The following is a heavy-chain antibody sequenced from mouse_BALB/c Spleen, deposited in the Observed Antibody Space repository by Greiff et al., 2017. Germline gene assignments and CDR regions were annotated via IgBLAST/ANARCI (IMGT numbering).Heavy chain of an antibody. J-gene: IGHJ3*01. D-gene: IGHD2-4*01. CDR2: INPSSGYT. CDR3: AREGGLRRGTWFAY. CDR1: GYTFTSYT. Sequence: QVQLKQSGAELARPGASVKMSCKASGYTFTSYTMHWVKQRPGQGLEWIGYINPSSGYTNYNQKFKDKATLTADKSSSTAYMQLSSLTSEDSAVYYCAREGGLRRGTWFAYWGQGTLVTVSA. V-gene: IGHV1-4*01.